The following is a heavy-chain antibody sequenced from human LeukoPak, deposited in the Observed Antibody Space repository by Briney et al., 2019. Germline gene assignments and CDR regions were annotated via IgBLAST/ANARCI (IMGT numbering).Heavy chain of an antibody. J-gene: IGHJ3*02. D-gene: IGHD3-10*01. CDR3: ATEGGSGSYYGDDAFDM. V-gene: IGHV3-15*01. CDR1: GFPFTNTW. CDR2: VKSKADDGPT. Sequence: GGSLRLSCEASGFPFTNTWMSGVRQAPGKALEGVGRVKSKADDGPTDYAAPVQGRFTISRDDSKNTLSLQMNSLKTEDTAVYYCATEGGSGSYYGDDAFDMWGQGTMVTVSS.